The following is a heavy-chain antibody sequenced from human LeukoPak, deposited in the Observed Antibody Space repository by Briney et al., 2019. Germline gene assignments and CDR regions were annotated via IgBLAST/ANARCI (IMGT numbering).Heavy chain of an antibody. V-gene: IGHV4-39*07. Sequence: SETLSLTCTVSGGSISSSSYYWGWIRQPPGKGLEWIGSIYYSGSTYYNPSLKSRVTISVDTSKNQFSLKLSSVTAADTAVYYCARAMVRGVIITPIFDYWGQGTLVTVSS. CDR3: ARAMVRGVIITPIFDY. CDR1: GGSISSSSYY. CDR2: IYYSGST. J-gene: IGHJ4*02. D-gene: IGHD3-10*01.